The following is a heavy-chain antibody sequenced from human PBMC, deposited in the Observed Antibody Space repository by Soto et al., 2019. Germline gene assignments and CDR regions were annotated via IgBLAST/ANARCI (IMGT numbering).Heavy chain of an antibody. V-gene: IGHV1-69*12. D-gene: IGHD4-17*01. J-gene: IGHJ5*02. Sequence: QVQLVQSGAEVKKPGSSVKVSCKASGGTFSNYAISWVRQAPGQGLEWMGGIIPIFGTANYAQRYLGRVTITADESMTTVYMELSSLRSADTAVYYCAGEATVDELYHWFDPWGQGTLVTVSS. CDR2: IIPIFGTA. CDR1: GGTFSNYA. CDR3: AGEATVDELYHWFDP.